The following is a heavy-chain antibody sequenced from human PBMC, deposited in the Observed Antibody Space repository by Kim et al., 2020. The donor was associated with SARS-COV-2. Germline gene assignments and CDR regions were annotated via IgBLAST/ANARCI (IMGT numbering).Heavy chain of an antibody. CDR3: ARGPSEYDSSGHKRDY. CDR2: INHSGST. V-gene: IGHV4-34*01. D-gene: IGHD3-22*01. CDR1: GGSFSGYY. J-gene: IGHJ4*02. Sequence: SETLSLTCAVYGGSFSGYYWSWIRQPPGKGLEWIGEINHSGSTNYNPSLKSRVTISVDTSKNQFSLKLSSVTAADTAVYYCARGPSEYDSSGHKRDYWGQGTLVTVSS.